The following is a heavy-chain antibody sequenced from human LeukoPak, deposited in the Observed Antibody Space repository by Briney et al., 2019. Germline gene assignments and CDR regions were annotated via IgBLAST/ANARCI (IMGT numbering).Heavy chain of an antibody. J-gene: IGHJ6*04. CDR2: ISYDGSNK. D-gene: IGHD3-10*01. CDR3: AKEMLLWFGELDYYGMDV. Sequence: PGGSLRLSCAASGFTFSSYGMHWVRQAPGKGPDPVAVISYDGSNKYYADSVKGRFTISRENSKNTLYLQMNRLRAEDTAVYYCAKEMLLWFGELDYYGMDVWGKGTTVTVSS. V-gene: IGHV3-30*18. CDR1: GFTFSSYG.